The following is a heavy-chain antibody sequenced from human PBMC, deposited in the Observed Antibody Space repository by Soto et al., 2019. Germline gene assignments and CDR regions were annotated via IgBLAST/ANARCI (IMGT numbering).Heavy chain of an antibody. CDR1: GFTFSSYG. Sequence: GGSLRLSCAASGFTFSSYGMHWVRQGPGKGLECVAVISYDASNKYYADSVKGRFTISRDNSKNTLYLQMNSLRAEDTAVYYCAALFLLSCSSIWPLYYWAQGPLVTVSS. D-gene: IGHD6-13*01. V-gene: IGHV3-30*03. CDR2: ISYDASNK. J-gene: IGHJ4*02. CDR3: AALFLLSCSSIWPLYY.